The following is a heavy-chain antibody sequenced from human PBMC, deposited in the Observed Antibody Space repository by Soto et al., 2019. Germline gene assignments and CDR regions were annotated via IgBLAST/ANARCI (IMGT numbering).Heavy chain of an antibody. Sequence: EVKLVESGGGLVKPGGSLRLSCAASGFSFSDYTMNWVRQAPGKGLEWVSSISGSSSYIYYADSVKGRFTVSRDNAKKSLYLKNNSLRAEDTAVYYCARDGAYCSGTGCRDYYHYMDVWGKGTTVTVSS. J-gene: IGHJ6*03. D-gene: IGHD2-2*01. CDR1: GFSFSDYT. CDR2: ISGSSSYI. V-gene: IGHV3-21*01. CDR3: ARDGAYCSGTGCRDYYHYMDV.